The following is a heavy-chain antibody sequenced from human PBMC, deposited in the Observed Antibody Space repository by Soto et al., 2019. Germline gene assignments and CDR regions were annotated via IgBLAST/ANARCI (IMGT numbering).Heavy chain of an antibody. V-gene: IGHV4-4*02. J-gene: IGHJ6*02. CDR3: ARGGITIFGVVIYGMDV. Sequence: SETLSLTCAVSGGSISSSNWWSWVRQPPGKGLEWIGEIYHSGSTNYNPSLKSRVTISVDKSKNQFSLKLSSVTAADTAVYYCARGGITIFGVVIYGMDVWGQGXTVTVSS. CDR1: GGSISSSNW. D-gene: IGHD3-3*01. CDR2: IYHSGST.